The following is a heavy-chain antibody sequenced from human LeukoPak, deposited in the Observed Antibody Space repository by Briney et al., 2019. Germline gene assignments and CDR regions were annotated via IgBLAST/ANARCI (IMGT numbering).Heavy chain of an antibody. D-gene: IGHD3-10*01. Sequence: SVKVSCKASGGTFIIYAINWVRQTPGQGLEWMGRISPMLGIPNYAQKFQGRVTITADKSTSTAYMELSSLGSEDTAVYYCGRVLSGSGEDAPFDYWDQGTLVTVSS. V-gene: IGHV1-69*04. CDR2: ISPMLGIP. CDR3: GRVLSGSGEDAPFDY. J-gene: IGHJ4*02. CDR1: GGTFIIYA.